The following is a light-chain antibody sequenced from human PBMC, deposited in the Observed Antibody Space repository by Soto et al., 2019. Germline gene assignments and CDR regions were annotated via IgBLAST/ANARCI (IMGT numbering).Light chain of an antibody. CDR3: SSYTDTSTYV. CDR1: SSDVGGYNY. J-gene: IGLJ1*01. CDR2: EVS. V-gene: IGLV2-14*01. Sequence: QSALTQPASVSGSPGQSITISCTGTSSDVGGYNYVSWYQQHPGKAPKLLIYEVSNRPSGVSNRFSGSKSGNTASLTISGLQAEDEADYYCSSYTDTSTYVFGTGTKVNRP.